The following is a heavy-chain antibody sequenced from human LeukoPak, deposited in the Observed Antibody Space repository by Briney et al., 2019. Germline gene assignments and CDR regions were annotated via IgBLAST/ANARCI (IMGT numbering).Heavy chain of an antibody. CDR1: GGSISSYY. CDR2: IYSSENT. Sequence: SETLSLTCTVSGGSISSYYWSWIRQPPGKGLEWIGYIYSSENTYYNPSLNSRVTISVDTSKNQFSLKLSSVTAADTAVYYCARGDDFWSGLELDYYYYMDVWGKGTTVTVSS. J-gene: IGHJ6*03. CDR3: ARGDDFWSGLELDYYYYMDV. D-gene: IGHD3-3*01. V-gene: IGHV4-59*12.